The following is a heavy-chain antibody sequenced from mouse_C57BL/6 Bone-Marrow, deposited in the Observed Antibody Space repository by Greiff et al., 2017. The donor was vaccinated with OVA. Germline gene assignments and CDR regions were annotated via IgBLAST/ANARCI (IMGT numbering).Heavy chain of an antibody. V-gene: IGHV1-81*01. Sequence: VQLQQSGAELARPGASVKLSCKASGYTFTSYGISWVKQRTGQGLEWIGEIYPRSGNTYYNEKFKGKATLTADKSSSTAYMELRSLTSEDSAVYFCAREGYYYGSSTWFAYWGQGTLVTVSA. CDR1: GYTFTSYG. CDR2: IYPRSGNT. J-gene: IGHJ3*01. D-gene: IGHD1-1*01. CDR3: AREGYYYGSSTWFAY.